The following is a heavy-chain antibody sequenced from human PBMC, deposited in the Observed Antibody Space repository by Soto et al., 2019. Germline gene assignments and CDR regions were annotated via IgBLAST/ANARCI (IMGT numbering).Heavy chain of an antibody. J-gene: IGHJ4*02. CDR1: DYTFTSYG. D-gene: IGHD6-19*01. CDR2: ISAYNGNT. CDR3: ATDPAVALIDY. V-gene: IGHV1-18*01. Sequence: QVQLVQSGAEVKKPGASVKVSCKASDYTFTSYGISWVRQAPGQGLEWMGWISAYNGNTKYAQKFQGRVTMTTDTSTRTAYMEPRSLRADDTAVYYCATDPAVALIDYWGQGTLVTVSS.